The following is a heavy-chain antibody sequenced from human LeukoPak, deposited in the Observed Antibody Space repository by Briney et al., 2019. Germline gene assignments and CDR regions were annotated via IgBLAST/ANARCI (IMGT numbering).Heavy chain of an antibody. V-gene: IGHV3-11*04. CDR3: HYSSSWYGLYDAFDI. D-gene: IGHD6-13*01. CDR2: ISSSGSTI. J-gene: IGHJ3*02. CDR1: GFTFSDYY. Sequence: GGSLRLSCAASGFTFSDYYMSWIRQAPGKGLEWVSYISSSGSTIYYADSVKGRFTISRDNAKNSLYLQMNSLRAEDTAVYYCHYSSSWYGLYDAFDIWGQGTMVTVSS.